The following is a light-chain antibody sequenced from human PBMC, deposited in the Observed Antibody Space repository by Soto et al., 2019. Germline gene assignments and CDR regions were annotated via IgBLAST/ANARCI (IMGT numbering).Light chain of an antibody. CDR1: QSVSNN. V-gene: IGKV3-15*01. Sequence: EILMTQSPATLSVSPGERATLSCRASQSVSNNLAWYQQKPGQAPRLLIYGASTRATGFPTRFSGSGSGTEFTLTISSLQSEDFAVYYCQQRGNWPPGFTFGPGTTVDMK. CDR2: GAS. J-gene: IGKJ3*01. CDR3: QQRGNWPPGFT.